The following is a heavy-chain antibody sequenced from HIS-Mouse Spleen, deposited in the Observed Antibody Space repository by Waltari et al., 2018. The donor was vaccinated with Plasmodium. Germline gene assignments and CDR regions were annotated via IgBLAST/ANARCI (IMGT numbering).Heavy chain of an antibody. D-gene: IGHD6-6*01. Sequence: EVQLVESGGGLVQPGGSLRLSCAASGFTFSTYWRSWVRQAPGKGLEWVANIKQDGSEKYYVDSVKGRFTISRDNAKNSLYLQMNSLRAEDTAVYYCAKILSYSSSPEDYWGQGTLVTVSS. CDR2: IKQDGSEK. J-gene: IGHJ4*02. CDR1: GFTFSTYW. CDR3: AKILSYSSSPEDY. V-gene: IGHV3-7*01.